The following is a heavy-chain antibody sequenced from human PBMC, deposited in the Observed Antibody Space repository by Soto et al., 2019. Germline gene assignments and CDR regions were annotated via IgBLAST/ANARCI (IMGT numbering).Heavy chain of an antibody. V-gene: IGHV3-30*03. Sequence: QVQLVESGGGVVQPGRSPRLSCAVSGFTVSTYGMHWVRQAPGKGLEWVAVISRDGGTKYYADSVKGRFTISRDNSRNTRFLEMNSLRGDDMAVYYCPGEVASGYWGQGTLVTVSS. J-gene: IGHJ4*02. CDR1: GFTVSTYG. D-gene: IGHD2-21*01. CDR3: PGEVASGY. CDR2: ISRDGGTK.